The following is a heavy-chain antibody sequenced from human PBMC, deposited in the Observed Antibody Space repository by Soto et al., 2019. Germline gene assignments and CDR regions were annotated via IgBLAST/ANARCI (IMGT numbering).Heavy chain of an antibody. CDR1: GFTFDDYA. Sequence: EVQLVESGGGLVQPGRSLRLSCAASGFTFDDYAMHWLRQAPGKGLEWVSGISWNSGSIGYADSVKGRFTISRDNAKNSLYLQMNSLRAEDTALYYCAKDQWLSYWGQGTLVTVSS. J-gene: IGHJ4*02. CDR3: AKDQWLSY. V-gene: IGHV3-9*01. CDR2: ISWNSGSI. D-gene: IGHD6-19*01.